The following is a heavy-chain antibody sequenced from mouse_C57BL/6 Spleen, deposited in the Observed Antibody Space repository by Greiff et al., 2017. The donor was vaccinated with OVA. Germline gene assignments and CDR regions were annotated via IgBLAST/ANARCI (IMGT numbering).Heavy chain of an antibody. CDR3: TVYYDYDGVFDY. CDR1: GFTFSNYW. D-gene: IGHD2-4*01. J-gene: IGHJ2*01. Sequence: EVHLVESGGGLVQPGGSMKLSCVASGFTFSNYWMNWVRQSPEKGLEWVAQIRLKSDNYATHYAESVKGRFTISRDDSKSSVYLQMNNLRAEDTGIYYCTVYYDYDGVFDYWGQGTTLTVSS. V-gene: IGHV6-3*01. CDR2: IRLKSDNYAT.